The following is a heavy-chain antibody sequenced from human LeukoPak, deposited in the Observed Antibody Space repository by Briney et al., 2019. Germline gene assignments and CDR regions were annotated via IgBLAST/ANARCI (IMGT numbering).Heavy chain of an antibody. D-gene: IGHD2-2*01. CDR1: GFTFSDYY. Sequence: GGSLRLSCAASGFTFSDYYMSWIRQAPGKGLEWVSYISSSGSPIYYADSVKGRFTISRDNAKNSLYLQMNSLRAEDTAVYYCARDTEYCSSTSCSKAFDYWGQGTLVTVSS. CDR2: ISSSGSPI. CDR3: ARDTEYCSSTSCSKAFDY. J-gene: IGHJ4*02. V-gene: IGHV3-11*01.